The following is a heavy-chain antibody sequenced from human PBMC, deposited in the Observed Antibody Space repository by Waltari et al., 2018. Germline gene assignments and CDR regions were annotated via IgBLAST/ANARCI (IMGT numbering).Heavy chain of an antibody. D-gene: IGHD2-15*01. J-gene: IGHJ2*01. CDR2: ISHDGNIR. CDR3: ARTLYKYGLSGDFDL. Sequence: QEQLVESGGGVVQPGKSLRLSCAAPGFPFSTSGTPWVRRAPGKGLEWVAVISHDGNIRYYEDSVKGRFTVSRDNSKNSLYLQMSSLRPDDTAVYYCARTLYKYGLSGDFDLWGRGTLVTVSS. CDR1: GFPFSTSG. V-gene: IGHV3-30*03.